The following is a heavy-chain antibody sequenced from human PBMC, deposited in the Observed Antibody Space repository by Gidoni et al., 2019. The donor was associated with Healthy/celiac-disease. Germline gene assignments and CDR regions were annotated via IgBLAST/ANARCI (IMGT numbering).Heavy chain of an antibody. V-gene: IGHV1-2*04. CDR3: ARAAGTRAAANDNWFDP. CDR2: INPNSGGT. Sequence: QVQLVQSGAEVKKPEASVNVSCNASGYTFTAYYMHWVRQAPGQGLEWMGWINPNSGGTNYAHKFQGWVTMTRDTSISTAYMELSRLRSDDTAVYYCARAAGTRAAANDNWFDPWGQGTLVTVSS. J-gene: IGHJ5*02. CDR1: GYTFTAYY. D-gene: IGHD2-2*01.